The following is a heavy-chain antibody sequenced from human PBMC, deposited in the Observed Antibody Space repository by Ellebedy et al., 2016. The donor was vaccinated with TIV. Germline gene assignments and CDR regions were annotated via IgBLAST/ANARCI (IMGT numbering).Heavy chain of an antibody. J-gene: IGHJ4*02. CDR1: GFSLTNIIMG. Sequence: SGPTLVKPKETLTLTCTVSGFSLTNIIMGVSWIRQPPGKALEWLAHIFSNDEKPYSTPLEARLSISKDTAKSQVVLAVANMDPVDTATYYCVRALKYCGGDCTYKFDFWGQGALVTVSS. D-gene: IGHD2-21*02. CDR3: VRALKYCGGDCTYKFDF. CDR2: IFSNDEK. V-gene: IGHV2-26*01.